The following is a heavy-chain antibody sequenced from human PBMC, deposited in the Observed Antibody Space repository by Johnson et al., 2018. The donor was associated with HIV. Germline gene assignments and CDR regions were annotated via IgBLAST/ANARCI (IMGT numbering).Heavy chain of an antibody. CDR2: LSGSGGST. CDR1: GITFSSYA. V-gene: IGHV3-23*04. J-gene: IGHJ3*02. D-gene: IGHD6-13*01. CDR3: ARDHIAAALGAFDI. Sequence: EVQLVESGGGLVQPGGSLRLSCVASGITFSSYAMSWVRQAPGKGLEWVSALSGSGGSTYYAGSVRGRFTISRDNSKNTVYLQMNSLRAEDTAVYYCARDHIAAALGAFDIWGQGTMVTVSS.